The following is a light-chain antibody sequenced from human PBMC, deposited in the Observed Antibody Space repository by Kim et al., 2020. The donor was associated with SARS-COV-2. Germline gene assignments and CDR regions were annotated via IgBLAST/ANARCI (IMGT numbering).Light chain of an antibody. J-gene: IGKJ2*01. CDR3: MQTLRTPT. V-gene: IGKV2-28*01. CDR1: HSILYSNGAHY. CDR2: LVS. Sequence: GESTSISCSSSHSILYSNGAHYLSWYLQKPGQSPQLLVCLVSNRASRGPERFSGSGSGTDFTLEISSVEDEDIGVYFCMQTLRTPTFDQGTKLEI.